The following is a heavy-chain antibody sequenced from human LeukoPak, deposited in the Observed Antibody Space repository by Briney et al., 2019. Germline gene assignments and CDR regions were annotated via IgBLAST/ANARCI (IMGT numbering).Heavy chain of an antibody. D-gene: IGHD6-13*01. Sequence: KPSETLSLTCTVSGGYISHYYWSWIWQPPGKGLEWIGYIYYSGSTNYNPALKSRATITVDTSKSQFSLKVSSVTAADTAVYYCARVPPAAAGSFVCGGPGTLVTVSS. CDR2: IYYSGST. J-gene: IGHJ4*02. CDR1: GGYISHYY. V-gene: IGHV4-59*01. CDR3: ARVPPAAAGSFVC.